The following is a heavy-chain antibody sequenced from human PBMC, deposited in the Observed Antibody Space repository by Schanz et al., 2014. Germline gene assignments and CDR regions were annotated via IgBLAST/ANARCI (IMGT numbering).Heavy chain of an antibody. D-gene: IGHD5-12*01. CDR1: GFTFSSYA. CDR3: ASPSGYSDYGTYFDF. Sequence: VQLVESGGGLVQPGGSLRLSCAASGFTFSSYAMHWVRQAPGKGLEWVALISNDGSIKYYADSVEGRFTISRDNSRNTLYLQMNSLRTEDTAVYYCASPSGYSDYGTYFDFWGQGTLVIVSS. V-gene: IGHV3-30-3*01. CDR2: ISNDGSIK. J-gene: IGHJ4*02.